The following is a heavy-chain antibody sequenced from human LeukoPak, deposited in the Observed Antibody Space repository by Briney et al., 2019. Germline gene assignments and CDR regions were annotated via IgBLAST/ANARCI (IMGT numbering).Heavy chain of an antibody. Sequence: SETLSLTCAFSGGSISTDYWSWVRQPPGKGLQWIGYIYYSGSTNYNPSLKSRVTISLNMAKNQFSLRLRSVTAADTAVYYCARRVAVGNYFDPWGQGTLVTVSS. J-gene: IGHJ5*02. CDR1: GGSISTDY. V-gene: IGHV4-59*08. CDR3: ARRVAVGNYFDP. D-gene: IGHD4-11*01. CDR2: IYYSGST.